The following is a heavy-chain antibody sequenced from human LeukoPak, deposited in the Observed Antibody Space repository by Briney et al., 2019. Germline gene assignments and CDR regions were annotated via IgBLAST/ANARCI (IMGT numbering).Heavy chain of an antibody. CDR3: ARDPGNYDSSDPLDY. V-gene: IGHV1-18*01. D-gene: IGHD3-22*01. CDR1: GYTFTTYG. CDR2: ISAYNGNT. J-gene: IGHJ4*02. Sequence: ASVKVSCKTSGYTFTTYGISWVRQAPGQGLEWMGWISAYNGNTNYAQKLQGRVTMTTDASTSTAYMELRSLRSDDTAVYYCARDPGNYDSSDPLDYWGQGTLVTVSS.